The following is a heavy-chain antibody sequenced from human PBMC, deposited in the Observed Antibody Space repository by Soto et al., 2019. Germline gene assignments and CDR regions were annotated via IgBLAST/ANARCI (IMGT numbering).Heavy chain of an antibody. CDR2: IYHSGST. D-gene: IGHD2-15*01. J-gene: IGHJ3*02. V-gene: IGHV4-4*02. Sequence: QVQLQESGPGLVKPSGTLSLTCAVSSGSISSSNWWSWVRQPPGKGLEWIGEIYHSGSTNYNPSLKSRVTISVDKSKTQCSLKLSSVTAADTAVYYCARAVYCSGGSCQNAFDIWGQGTMVTVSS. CDR1: SGSISSSNW. CDR3: ARAVYCSGGSCQNAFDI.